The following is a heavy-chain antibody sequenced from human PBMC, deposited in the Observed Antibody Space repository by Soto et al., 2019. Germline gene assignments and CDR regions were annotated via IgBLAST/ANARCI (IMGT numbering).Heavy chain of an antibody. D-gene: IGHD3-22*01. Sequence: QVQLVQSGAEVKKPGSSVKVSCKASGGTFSSYAISWVRQAPGQGLEWMGGIIPIFGTANYAQKFKGRVTITEDESTSTAYMELSSLRSEDTAVYYCARWGTSGSDRYAFDIWGQGTMVTVSS. J-gene: IGHJ3*02. CDR3: ARWGTSGSDRYAFDI. V-gene: IGHV1-69*01. CDR2: IIPIFGTA. CDR1: GGTFSSYA.